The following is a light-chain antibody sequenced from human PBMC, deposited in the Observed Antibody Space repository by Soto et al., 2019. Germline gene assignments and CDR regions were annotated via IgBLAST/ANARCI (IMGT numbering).Light chain of an antibody. J-gene: IGLJ3*02. V-gene: IGLV2-14*03. CDR2: DVS. CDR1: SSDVGGYNY. Sequence: QSVLTQPASVSGSPGQSITISCTGTSSDVGGYNYVSWYQHHPGKAPKLILYDVSNRPSGVSNRFSGSKSGNTASLTISGLQAEDEADYYCSSYTSSSTLVFGGGTQLTVL. CDR3: SSYTSSSTLV.